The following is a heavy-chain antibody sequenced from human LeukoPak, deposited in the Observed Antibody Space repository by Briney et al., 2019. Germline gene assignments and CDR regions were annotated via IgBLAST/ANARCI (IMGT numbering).Heavy chain of an antibody. J-gene: IGHJ4*02. CDR2: ISAYNGNT. D-gene: IGHD3-22*01. V-gene: IGHV1-18*01. CDR3: ARDPAYYYDSSGCDY. CDR1: GYTFTSYG. Sequence: EASVNVSCKASGYTFTSYGISWLRQAPGQGLEWMGWISAYNGNTNYAQKLQGRVTMTKDTSTSTAYMELRSLRSDDTAVYYCARDPAYYYDSSGCDYWGQGTLVTVSS.